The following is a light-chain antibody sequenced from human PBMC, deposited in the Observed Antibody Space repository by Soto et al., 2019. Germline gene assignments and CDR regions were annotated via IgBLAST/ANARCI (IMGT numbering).Light chain of an antibody. CDR2: EVS. J-gene: IGLJ1*01. V-gene: IGLV2-8*01. CDR1: SSDVGGYNY. CDR3: SSYAGSNILYV. Sequence: QSVLTQPPSASGSPGQSVTISCTGTSSDVGGYNYVSWYQQHPGNAPKLMIYEVSKRPSGVPDRFSGSKSGNTASLTVSGLQAEDEADYYCSSYAGSNILYVFGTGTKLTVL.